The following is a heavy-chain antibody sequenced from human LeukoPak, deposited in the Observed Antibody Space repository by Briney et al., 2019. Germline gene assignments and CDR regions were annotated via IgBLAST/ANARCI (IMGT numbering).Heavy chain of an antibody. CDR3: ARSQSGVFDV. CDR1: GFTFDDYA. CDR2: ISWNSGSI. J-gene: IGHJ3*01. Sequence: SLRLSCAASGFTFDDYAMHWVRQAPGKGLEWVSGISWNSGSIGYADSVKGRFTISRDNAKNSLYLQVNSLRAEDTALYYCARSQSGVFDVWGQGTMVTVSS. D-gene: IGHD2-8*01. V-gene: IGHV3-9*01.